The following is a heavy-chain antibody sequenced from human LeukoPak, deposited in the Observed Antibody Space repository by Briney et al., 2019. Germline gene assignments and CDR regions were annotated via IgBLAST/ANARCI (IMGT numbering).Heavy chain of an antibody. Sequence: PSEILSLTCTVSGGSLSRFYWAWIRQPAGRGLEWIGRIHSGGTTNYNPSLESRLTFSLDTSQNQFSLKLNSVTAADTAVYYCARDSPDGYTSGHYYYYLDVWGKGTTVTVSS. D-gene: IGHD5-18*01. CDR2: IHSGGTT. CDR1: GGSLSRFY. CDR3: ARDSPDGYTSGHYYYYLDV. V-gene: IGHV4-4*07. J-gene: IGHJ6*03.